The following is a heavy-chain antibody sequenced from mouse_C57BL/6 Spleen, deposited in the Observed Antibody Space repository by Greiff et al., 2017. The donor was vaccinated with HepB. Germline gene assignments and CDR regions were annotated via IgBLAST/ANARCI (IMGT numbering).Heavy chain of an antibody. D-gene: IGHD2-5*01. Sequence: EVQVVESGGGLVQPGGSLKLSCAASGFTFSDYGMAWVRQAPRKGPEWVAFISNLAYSIYYADTVTGRFTISRENAKNTLYLEMSSLRSEDTAMYYCARQYYSNYYAMDYWGQGTSVTVSS. CDR3: ARQYYSNYYAMDY. CDR1: GFTFSDYG. V-gene: IGHV5-15*01. CDR2: ISNLAYSI. J-gene: IGHJ4*01.